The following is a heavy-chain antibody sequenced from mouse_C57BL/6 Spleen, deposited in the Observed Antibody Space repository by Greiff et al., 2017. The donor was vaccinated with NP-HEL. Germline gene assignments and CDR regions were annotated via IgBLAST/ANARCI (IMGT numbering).Heavy chain of an antibody. Sequence: VQLQQPGAELVKPGASVKLSCKASGYTFTSYWMHWVKQSPGQGLEWIGMIRPNSGSTNYNEKFKGKATLTVDKSSSTAYMQLSSLTSEDSAVYYCAREGDYDDYFDYWGKGTTLTVSS. CDR3: AREGDYDDYFDY. V-gene: IGHV1-64*01. CDR1: GYTFTSYW. J-gene: IGHJ2*01. D-gene: IGHD2-4*01. CDR2: IRPNSGST.